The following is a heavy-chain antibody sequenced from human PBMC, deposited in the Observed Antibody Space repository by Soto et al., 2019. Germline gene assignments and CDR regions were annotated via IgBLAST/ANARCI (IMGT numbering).Heavy chain of an antibody. Sequence: SPTLSLTCAISGDSVSSNSAAWNWIRQSPSRGLEWLGRTSYRSKWSNDYALSVKSRITINAATSKNQFSLHLNSVTPEDTAVYYCAREPTYYDILTGYYSYYSYYYMNVWGKGTTVTVSS. CDR2: TSYRSKWSN. CDR3: AREPTYYDILTGYYSYYSYYYMNV. D-gene: IGHD3-9*01. J-gene: IGHJ6*03. V-gene: IGHV6-1*01. CDR1: GDSVSSNSAA.